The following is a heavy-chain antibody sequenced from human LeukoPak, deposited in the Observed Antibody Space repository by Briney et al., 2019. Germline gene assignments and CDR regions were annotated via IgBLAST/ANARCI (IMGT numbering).Heavy chain of an antibody. V-gene: IGHV4-31*03. J-gene: IGHJ3*02. CDR3: ARVYHNKSAYDI. CDR1: GGSISSGGYY. Sequence: PSETLSLTCTVSGGSISSGGYYWSWIRQHPGKGLEWIGYIYYSGSTYYNPSLQSRVTLSVDTSKKLFSLHLNSVTAADTAVYYCARVYHNKSAYDIWGQGTMVTVSA. D-gene: IGHD2-2*02. CDR2: IYYSGST.